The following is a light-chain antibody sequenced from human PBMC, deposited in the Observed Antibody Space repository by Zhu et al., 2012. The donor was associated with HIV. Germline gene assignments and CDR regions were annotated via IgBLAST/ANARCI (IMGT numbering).Light chain of an antibody. CDR2: EAS. CDR3: QQYAGSPRT. V-gene: IGKV3-20*01. J-gene: IGKJ1*01. Sequence: EIVLTQSPGTLSLSPGERATLSCWASQSVGINLAWYLQKPGQAPRLLIYEASSRLTDFSLTISRLEPEDFAVYYCQQYAGSPRTFGQGTKVEIK. CDR1: QSVGIN.